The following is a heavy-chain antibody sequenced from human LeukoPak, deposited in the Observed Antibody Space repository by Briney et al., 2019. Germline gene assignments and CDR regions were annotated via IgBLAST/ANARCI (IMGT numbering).Heavy chain of an antibody. Sequence: GGSLRLSCAASGFTVSSNYMTWVRQAPGKGLEWVSVIYSYGTTYYADSVKGRFTISRDNSKNTVFFQMNSLRVEDTAVYYCARESAPGYIDYWGLGTLVTVSS. CDR2: IYSYGTT. CDR1: GFTVSSNY. D-gene: IGHD6-13*01. CDR3: ARESAPGYIDY. J-gene: IGHJ4*02. V-gene: IGHV3-66*01.